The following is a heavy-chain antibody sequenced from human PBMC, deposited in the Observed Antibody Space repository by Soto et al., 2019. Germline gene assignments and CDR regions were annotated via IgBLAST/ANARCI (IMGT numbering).Heavy chain of an antibody. Sequence: ASVKVSCKASGYDFTDHYIHWVRQASGQGLEWMGIISPDGGSTRYSQQFQARITMTRDTSTSTVYMELSSLRSEDTAVYYCARAPRGGVIIVITSAQIDYWGQGTLVTVSS. J-gene: IGHJ4*02. D-gene: IGHD3-10*01. CDR3: ARAPRGGVIIVITSAQIDY. CDR1: GYDFTDHY. V-gene: IGHV1-46*01. CDR2: ISPDGGST.